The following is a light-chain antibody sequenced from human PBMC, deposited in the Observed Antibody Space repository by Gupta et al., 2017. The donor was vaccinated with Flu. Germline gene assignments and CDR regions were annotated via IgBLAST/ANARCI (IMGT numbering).Light chain of an antibody. J-gene: IGKJ1*01. CDR3: QQYGSSLRT. V-gene: IGKV3-20*01. CDR2: GAS. Sequence: GTLSLSPGERATLSCRASQSVSSSYLAWYQQKPGQAPRLLIYGASSRATGIPDRFSGSGSGTDFTLTISRLEPEDFAVDYCQQYGSSLRTFGQGTKVEIK. CDR1: QSVSSSY.